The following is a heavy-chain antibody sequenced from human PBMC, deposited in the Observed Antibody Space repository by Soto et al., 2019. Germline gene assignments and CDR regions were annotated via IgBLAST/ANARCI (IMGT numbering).Heavy chain of an antibody. D-gene: IGHD6-13*01. CDR3: ARSRPAGTYYYYGMDV. V-gene: IGHV5-51*01. J-gene: IGHJ6*02. Sequence: GESLKISCKGSGYSFTSYWIGGVGQMPGKGLEWMGIIYPGDSDTRYSPSFQGQVTISADKSISTAYLQWSSLKASDTAMYYCARSRPAGTYYYYGMDVWGQGTTVTVSS. CDR1: GYSFTSYW. CDR2: IYPGDSDT.